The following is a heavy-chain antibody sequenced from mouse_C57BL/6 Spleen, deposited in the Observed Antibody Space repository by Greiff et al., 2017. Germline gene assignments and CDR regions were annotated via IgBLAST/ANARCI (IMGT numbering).Heavy chain of an antibody. J-gene: IGHJ3*01. CDR1: GYAFSSSW. Sequence: VQLQQSGPELVKPGASVKISCKASGYAFSSSWMNWVKQRPGKGLEWIGRIYPGDGDTNYNGKFKGKATLTADKSSSTAYMQLSSLTSEDSAVYFCERKNYDEGAWFAYWGQGTLVTVSA. CDR3: ERKNYDEGAWFAY. V-gene: IGHV1-82*01. D-gene: IGHD2-4*01. CDR2: IYPGDGDT.